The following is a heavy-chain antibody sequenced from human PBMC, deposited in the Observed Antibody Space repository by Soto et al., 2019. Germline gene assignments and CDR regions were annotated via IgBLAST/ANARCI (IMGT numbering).Heavy chain of an antibody. Sequence: WGALLVACATSVFRFSDYSMSWVRQVPGGGLEWVAVISADGHRTYLADSVKGRFTITRDNFKDTMSLEMHYLRPEDTAVYHCAKIPTLSHDSRGFYGWFGPWGQGTKVTVSS. V-gene: IGHV3-23*01. CDR1: VFRFSDYS. J-gene: IGHJ5*02. D-gene: IGHD3-22*01. CDR3: AKIPTLSHDSRGFYGWFGP. CDR2: ISADGHRT.